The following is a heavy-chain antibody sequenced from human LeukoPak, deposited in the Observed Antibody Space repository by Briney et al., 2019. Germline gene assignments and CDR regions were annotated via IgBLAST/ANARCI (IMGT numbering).Heavy chain of an antibody. CDR3: ARIEYCSSTSCYLFDY. CDR2: IDWDDDK. Sequence: SGPTLVNPTQTLTLTCTFSGFSLSTSGMCVSWIRQPPGKALEWLARIDWDDDKYYSTSLKTRLTISKDTSKNQVVLTMTNMDPVDTATYYCARIEYCSSTSCYLFDYWGQGTLVTVSS. D-gene: IGHD2-2*01. V-gene: IGHV2-70*11. J-gene: IGHJ4*02. CDR1: GFSLSTSGMC.